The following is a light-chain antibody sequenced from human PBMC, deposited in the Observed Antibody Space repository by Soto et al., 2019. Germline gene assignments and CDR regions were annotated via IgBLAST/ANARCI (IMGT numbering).Light chain of an antibody. Sequence: QSALTQPASVSGSPGQSITLSCPGTSSDVGAYNYVSWYQQHPGKAPKLMIYDVSNRPSGVSNRFSGSKSGNTASLTISGLQAEDEADYYCSSYTSSSTLVFGGGTKLTVL. CDR2: DVS. J-gene: IGLJ2*01. CDR3: SSYTSSSTLV. V-gene: IGLV2-14*01. CDR1: SSDVGAYNY.